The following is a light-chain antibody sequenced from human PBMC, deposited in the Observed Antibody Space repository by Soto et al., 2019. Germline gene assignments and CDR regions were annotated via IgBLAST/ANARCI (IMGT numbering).Light chain of an antibody. CDR1: SGSIASNY. CDR3: QSYDSSNQVV. J-gene: IGLJ2*01. CDR2: EDN. V-gene: IGLV6-57*02. Sequence: NFMLTQPHSVSESPGKTVTISCTGSSGSIASNYVQWYQQRPGSAPTTVIYEDNQRPSGVPDPFSGSIDSSSNSASLTISGLKTEDEADYYCQSYDSSNQVVFGGGTKLTVL.